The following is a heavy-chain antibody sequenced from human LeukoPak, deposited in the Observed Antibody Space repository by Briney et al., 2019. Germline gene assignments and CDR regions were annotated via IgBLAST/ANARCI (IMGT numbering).Heavy chain of an antibody. V-gene: IGHV4-59*01. CDR2: IYYSGST. CDR1: GGSISSYY. CDR3: ARDWQQLGVL. Sequence: PSETLSLTCTASGGSISSYYWSWIRQPPGKGLEWIGYIYYSGSTNYNPPLNSRITTSVDTSNTQSSLKLSSVTAAETAVYYCARDWQQLGVLWGQGTLVTVSS. D-gene: IGHD6-13*01. J-gene: IGHJ4*02.